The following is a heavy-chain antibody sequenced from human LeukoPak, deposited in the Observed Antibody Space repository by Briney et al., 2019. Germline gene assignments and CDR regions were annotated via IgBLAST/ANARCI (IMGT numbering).Heavy chain of an antibody. J-gene: IGHJ4*02. CDR3: ARGATYYYDSSGYYYPRGYFDY. V-gene: IGHV1-18*01. Sequence: ASVKVSCKASGYTFTSYGISWVRQAPGQGLEWMGWISAYNGNTNYAQKLQGRVTMTTDTSTRTAYMELRSLRSDDTAVYYCARGATYYYDSSGYYYPRGYFDYWGQGTLVTVSS. CDR1: GYTFTSYG. CDR2: ISAYNGNT. D-gene: IGHD3-22*01.